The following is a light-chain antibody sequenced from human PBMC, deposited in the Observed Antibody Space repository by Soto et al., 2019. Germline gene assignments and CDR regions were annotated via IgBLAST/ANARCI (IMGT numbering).Light chain of an antibody. CDR2: DAS. V-gene: IGKV3-11*01. Sequence: EIVLTQSPATLSLSPGERATLSCRASQSVSSYLAWYQQKPGQAPRLLIYDASNRATGIPARFSGSGSGTDFTLTISSLEPEDFAVYYCQQRSNPFTFGPGTQVDIK. J-gene: IGKJ3*01. CDR1: QSVSSY. CDR3: QQRSNPFT.